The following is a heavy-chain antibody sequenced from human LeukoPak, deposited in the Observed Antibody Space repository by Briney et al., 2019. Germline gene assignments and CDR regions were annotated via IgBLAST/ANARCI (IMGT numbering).Heavy chain of an antibody. CDR2: ISSSSSTI. V-gene: IGHV3-48*02. J-gene: IGHJ6*02. CDR1: GFTFSSYS. Sequence: GGSLRLSCAASGFTFSSYSMNWVRQAPGKGLEWVSYISSSSSTIYYADSAKGRFTISRDNAKNSLYLQMNSLRDEDTAVYYCARDVGSYSSSWYSGYYGMDVWGQGTTVTVSS. CDR3: ARDVGSYSSSWYSGYYGMDV. D-gene: IGHD6-13*01.